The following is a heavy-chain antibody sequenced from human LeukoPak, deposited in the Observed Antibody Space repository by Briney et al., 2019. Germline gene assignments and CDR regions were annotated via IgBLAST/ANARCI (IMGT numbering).Heavy chain of an antibody. J-gene: IGHJ4*02. Sequence: GESLRLSCAASGFTFSSYSMNWVRQAPGKGLEWVSSISSSSSYIYYADSVKGRFTISRDNAKNSLYLQMNSLRAEDTAVYYCARVPLHEAYFDYWGQGTLVTVSS. CDR1: GFTFSSYS. CDR3: ARVPLHEAYFDY. D-gene: IGHD3-10*01. V-gene: IGHV3-21*01. CDR2: ISSSSSYI.